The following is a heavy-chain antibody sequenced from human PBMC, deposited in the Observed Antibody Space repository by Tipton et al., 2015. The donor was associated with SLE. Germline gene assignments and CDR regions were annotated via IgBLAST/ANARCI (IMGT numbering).Heavy chain of an antibody. V-gene: IGHV5-51*03. CDR1: GYRFDTYW. D-gene: IGHD1-26*01. J-gene: IGHJ5*02. CDR2: IYPDDSDT. Sequence: QLVQSGAEVKKSGESLKISCKASGYRFDTYWIGWVRQMPGKGLEWMGIIYPDDSDTKYSPSFEGQVTISADMSITTAYLQWRSLKASDSAMYYCARLGGSHNWFDPWGQGTLVTVSS. CDR3: ARLGGSHNWFDP.